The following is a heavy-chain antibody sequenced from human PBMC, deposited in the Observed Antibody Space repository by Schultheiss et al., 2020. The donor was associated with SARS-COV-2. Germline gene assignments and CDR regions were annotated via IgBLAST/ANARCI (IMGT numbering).Heavy chain of an antibody. Sequence: GGSLRLSCAASGFTFSSYAMHWVRQAPGKGLEWVAVISYDGSNKYYADSVKGLFTISRDNSKNTLYLQMNSLRAEDTAVYYCAISGGIISSGWYRLRPSGVYGMDVWGQGTTVTVSS. CDR3: AISGGIISSGWYRLRPSGVYGMDV. J-gene: IGHJ6*02. V-gene: IGHV3-30*04. CDR1: GFTFSSYA. CDR2: ISYDGSNK. D-gene: IGHD6-19*01.